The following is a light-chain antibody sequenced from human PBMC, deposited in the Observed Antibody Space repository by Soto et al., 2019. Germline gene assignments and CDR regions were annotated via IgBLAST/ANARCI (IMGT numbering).Light chain of an antibody. CDR1: QDISGW. CDR2: TAS. CDR3: QQSHSFPPT. V-gene: IGKV1-12*01. J-gene: IGKJ4*01. Sequence: DIQMTQSPSSVSASVGGRVTLTCRASQDISGWLAWYQQTPGKAPRFLIYTASNLHTGVPSRFSGSGSGTEFTLTITNLPPEDFATYYCQQSHSFPPTFGGGTKVDI.